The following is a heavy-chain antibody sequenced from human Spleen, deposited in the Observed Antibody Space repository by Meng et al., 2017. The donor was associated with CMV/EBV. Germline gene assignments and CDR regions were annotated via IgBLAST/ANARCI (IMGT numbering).Heavy chain of an antibody. CDR1: GFSFGDYG. V-gene: IGHV3-9*01. D-gene: IGHD6-19*01. CDR2: IGWNSGTV. J-gene: IGHJ4*02. Sequence: SLKISCAASGFSFGDYGMQWVRQAPGKGLEWVSGIGWNSGTVAYADSVKGRFTISRDNSKNTLYLQMNSLRAEDTAVYYCAKADLAVAGRIWGQGTLVTVSS. CDR3: AKADLAVAGRI.